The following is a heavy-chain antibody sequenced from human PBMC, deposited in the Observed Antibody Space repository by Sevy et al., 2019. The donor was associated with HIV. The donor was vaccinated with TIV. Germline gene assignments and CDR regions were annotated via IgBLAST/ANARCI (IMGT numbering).Heavy chain of an antibody. Sequence: ASVKVACKASGYTFTSYGISWVRQAPGQGLEWMGWISAYNGNTNYAQKLQGRVTMTTDTSTSTAYMELRSLRSDDTALYYCARVGYCSSTSCYAGWFDPWGQGTLVTVSS. CDR1: GYTFTSYG. J-gene: IGHJ5*02. CDR2: ISAYNGNT. D-gene: IGHD2-2*01. V-gene: IGHV1-18*01. CDR3: ARVGYCSSTSCYAGWFDP.